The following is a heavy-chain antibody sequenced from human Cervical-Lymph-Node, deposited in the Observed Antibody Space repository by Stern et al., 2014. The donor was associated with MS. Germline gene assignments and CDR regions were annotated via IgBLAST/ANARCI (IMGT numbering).Heavy chain of an antibody. CDR3: ANPLPYAN. J-gene: IGHJ1*01. CDR2: VNPTDGRT. Sequence: VQLVESGAEVKKPGASVKVSCKASGDSFASYPIHWLRQAPGQGPVWMGIVNPTDGRTTYAQTFKGRVTMTRDTSTRTVYMELSSLRPEDTAMYFCANPLPYANWGQGTRVTASS. V-gene: IGHV1-46*03. D-gene: IGHD4-17*01. CDR1: GDSFASYP.